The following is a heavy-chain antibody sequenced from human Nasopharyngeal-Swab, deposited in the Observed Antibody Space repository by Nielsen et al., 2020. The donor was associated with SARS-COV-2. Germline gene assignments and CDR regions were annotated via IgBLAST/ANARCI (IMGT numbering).Heavy chain of an antibody. V-gene: IGHV3-30*03. D-gene: IGHD4-17*01. CDR2: IAHDASNE. CDR3: ARDAPAHYGAFY. J-gene: IGHJ4*02. Sequence: GESLQISCAASGFTFSSFGMHWVRQAPGKGLEWVAFIAHDASNEYYGDSVKGRFPISRDSSKNTLYLQMDSLRGEDTAVYYCARDAPAHYGAFYWGRGTLVTVSS. CDR1: GFTFSSFG.